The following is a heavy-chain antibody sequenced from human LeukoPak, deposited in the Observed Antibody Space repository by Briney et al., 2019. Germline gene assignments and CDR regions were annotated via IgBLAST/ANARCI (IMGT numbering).Heavy chain of an antibody. CDR1: GGSISSYY. J-gene: IGHJ6*03. CDR3: ARGYYYYYMDV. Sequence: SETLSLTCTVSGGSISSYYWSWIRQPPGKGLEWIGYIYYSGSTDYNPSLKSRVTISVDTSKNQFSLRLTSVTAADTAVYYCARGYYYYYMDVWGKGTTVTVSS. CDR2: IYYSGST. V-gene: IGHV4-59*01.